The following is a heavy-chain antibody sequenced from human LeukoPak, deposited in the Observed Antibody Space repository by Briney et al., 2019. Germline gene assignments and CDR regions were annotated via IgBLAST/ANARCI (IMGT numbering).Heavy chain of an antibody. CDR3: ARDLDSSSWYILWFDP. D-gene: IGHD6-13*01. CDR1: GFIFSNYA. CDR2: ISYDGSNK. Sequence: PWGSLRLSCAASGFIFSNYAMHWVRQAPGKGLEWVAVISYDGSNKYYADSVKGRFTISRDNSKNTLFLQMNSLRAEDTAVYYCARDLDSSSWYILWFDPWGQGTLVTVSS. J-gene: IGHJ5*02. V-gene: IGHV3-30-3*01.